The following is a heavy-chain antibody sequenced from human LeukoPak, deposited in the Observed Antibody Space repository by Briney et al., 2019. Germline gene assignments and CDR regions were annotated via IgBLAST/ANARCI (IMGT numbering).Heavy chain of an antibody. CDR3: ARSDYYGSGRGSFDV. J-gene: IGHJ6*02. CDR1: GDSITSYY. Sequence: SETLSLTCTVSGDSITSYYWSWIRQTPGKGLEWIGYFSYSGSTNYNPSLKSRVTISVDRSKNQFSLKLSPVTAADTAVYYCARSDYYGSGRGSFDVWGQEATVPVSS. D-gene: IGHD3-10*01. CDR2: FSYSGST. V-gene: IGHV4-59*08.